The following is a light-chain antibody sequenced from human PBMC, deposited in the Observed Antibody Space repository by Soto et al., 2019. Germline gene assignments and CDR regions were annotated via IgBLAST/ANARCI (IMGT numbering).Light chain of an antibody. CDR2: AAS. J-gene: IGKJ1*01. CDR3: QQSYSTYPT. V-gene: IGKV1-27*01. Sequence: DIQMTQSPSSLSASVGDRVTITCRASLPISNYLAWYQQKPGKVPNLLIYAASTWQGGVPSRFSGSGSGTDFPLPISSIQHEDFATSYCQQSYSTYPTFGQGTKVDIK. CDR1: LPISNY.